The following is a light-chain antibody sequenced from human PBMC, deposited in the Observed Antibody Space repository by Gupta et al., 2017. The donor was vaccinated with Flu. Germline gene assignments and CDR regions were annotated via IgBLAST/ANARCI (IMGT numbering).Light chain of an antibody. Sequence: DIQMTQPPSSLSASVGDRVTITCRASQNIKKYLNWYQQKPGKAPRFLIYATSKLQSGVPLRFSGSGSETNFTLTISKLQPEDFATYYCQQGPSRPRTFGQGTKVEIK. CDR1: QNIKKY. CDR3: QQGPSRPRT. CDR2: ATS. V-gene: IGKV1-39*01. J-gene: IGKJ2*02.